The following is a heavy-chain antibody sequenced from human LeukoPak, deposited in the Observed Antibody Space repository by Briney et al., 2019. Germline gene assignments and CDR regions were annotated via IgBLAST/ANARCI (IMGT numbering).Heavy chain of an antibody. CDR3: ARDLPYGSSDRTPFDY. CDR2: ISASNGIT. CDR1: GYTFTSYG. J-gene: IGHJ4*02. D-gene: IGHD6-6*01. V-gene: IGHV1-18*01. Sequence: ASVKVSCKASGYTFTSYGISWVRQAPGQGLEWMGWISASNGITNHAQKFQGRVTMTTDTSPSTAYMELRSLRSDDTAVYYCARDLPYGSSDRTPFDYWGQGTLVTVSS.